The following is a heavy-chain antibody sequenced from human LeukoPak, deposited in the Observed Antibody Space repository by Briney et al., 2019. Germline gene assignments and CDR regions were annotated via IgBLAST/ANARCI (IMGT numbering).Heavy chain of an antibody. J-gene: IGHJ4*02. V-gene: IGHV3-23*01. CDR2: ISGSGGGT. Sequence: GGSLRLSCAASGFTFSSYAMSWVRQAPGKGLEWVSAISGSGGGTYYADSVKGRFAISRDNSKNTLYLQLNSLRAEDTAVYYCASQKESFCDSSGNCWGQGTLVTVSS. D-gene: IGHD3-22*01. CDR3: ASQKESFCDSSGNC. CDR1: GFTFSSYA.